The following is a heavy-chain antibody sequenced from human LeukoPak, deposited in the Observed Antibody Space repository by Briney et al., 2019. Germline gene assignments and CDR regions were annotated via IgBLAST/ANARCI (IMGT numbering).Heavy chain of an antibody. J-gene: IGHJ2*01. CDR3: ARVGPWCFDL. CDR1: GGSISTYY. Sequence: PSETLSLTCTVSGGSISTYYWSWIRQPPGKGLEWIGYIDYSGSTNYNPSLKSRVTISVDTSKNQFSLKLSSVTAADTAVYYCARVGPWCFDLWGRGTLVTVPS. V-gene: IGHV4-59*01. CDR2: IDYSGST.